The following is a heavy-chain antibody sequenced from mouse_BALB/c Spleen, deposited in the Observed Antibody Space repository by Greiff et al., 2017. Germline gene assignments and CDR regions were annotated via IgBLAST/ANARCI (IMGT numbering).Heavy chain of an antibody. CDR3: ARGGDGTMDY. CDR1: GYAFTNYL. D-gene: IGHD2-3*01. J-gene: IGHJ4*01. CDR2: INPGSGGT. V-gene: IGHV1-54*01. Sequence: VQLVESGAELVRPGTSVKVSCKASGYAFTNYLIEWVKQRPGQGLEWIGVINPGSGGTNYNEKFKGKATLTADKSSSTAYMQLSSLTSEDSAVYYCARGGDGTMDYWGQGTSVTVSS.